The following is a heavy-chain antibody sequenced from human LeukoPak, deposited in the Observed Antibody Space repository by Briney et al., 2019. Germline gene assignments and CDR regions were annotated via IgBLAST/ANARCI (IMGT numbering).Heavy chain of an antibody. Sequence: SGTLSLTCTVSGGSISSYYWSWIRQPPGKGLEWMGYIYYSGSTNYNPSLKSRVTISVDTAKNQFSLKLSSVTAADAAVYYCARGDDYVWGSYRDWGQGTLVTVSS. CDR1: GGSISSYY. V-gene: IGHV4-59*01. CDR3: ARGDDYVWGSYRD. D-gene: IGHD3-16*02. J-gene: IGHJ4*02. CDR2: IYYSGST.